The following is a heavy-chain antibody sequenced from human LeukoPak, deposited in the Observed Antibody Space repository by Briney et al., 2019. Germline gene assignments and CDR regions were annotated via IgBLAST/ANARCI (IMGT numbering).Heavy chain of an antibody. V-gene: IGHV1-18*04. D-gene: IGHD5-24*01. CDR3: ARRVGYNFYYMDV. J-gene: IGHJ6*03. CDR2: ISTYNGNA. Sequence: EASVKVSCKASGYIFTQYGISWVRQAPGQGLEWMAWISTYNGNANYAQNFQGRVTLTTDTSTSTAYMELRSLRFDDTAMYYCARRVGYNFYYMDVWGQGTTVIVSS. CDR1: GYIFTQYG.